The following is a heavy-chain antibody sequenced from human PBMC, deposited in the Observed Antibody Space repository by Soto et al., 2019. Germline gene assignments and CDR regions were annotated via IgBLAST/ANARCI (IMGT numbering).Heavy chain of an antibody. CDR1: GYTFTNYA. CDR3: ARVSGDYLPAY. Sequence: QVQLVQSGAEEKKPGASVKVSCKASGYTFTNYAMHWVRQAPGQRLEWMGWINAGNGNTKYSQKFQGRVTITRDTSASTAYMELNRVRSEDTAVYYYARVSGDYLPAYWGQGTMVTVSS. D-gene: IGHD6-19*01. CDR2: INAGNGNT. V-gene: IGHV1-3*05. J-gene: IGHJ4*02.